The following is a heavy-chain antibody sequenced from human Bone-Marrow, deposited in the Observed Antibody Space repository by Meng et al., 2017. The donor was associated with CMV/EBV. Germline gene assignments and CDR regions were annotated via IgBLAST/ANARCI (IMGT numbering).Heavy chain of an antibody. Sequence: ASVTVPCEASGYTFTSYGISWVRQAPGQGLEWMGWISAYNGNTNYAQKLQGRVTMTTDTSTSTAYMELRSLRSDDTAVYYCARDGSRSYLSGWFDPWGQGTLVTVSS. J-gene: IGHJ5*02. CDR1: GYTFTSYG. D-gene: IGHD1-26*01. CDR3: ARDGSRSYLSGWFDP. V-gene: IGHV1-18*01. CDR2: ISAYNGNT.